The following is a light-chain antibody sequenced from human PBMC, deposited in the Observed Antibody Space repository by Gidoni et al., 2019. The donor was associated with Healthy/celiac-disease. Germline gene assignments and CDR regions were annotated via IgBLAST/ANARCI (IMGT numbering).Light chain of an antibody. CDR2: DAA. V-gene: IGKV3-11*01. CDR3: QQRSNWPPWT. Sequence: EIVLTQSPATLSLSPGERATLSCRASPSVSSYLAWYQQKPGQAPRLLIYDAANSATGIPARFSGSGSGTDFTLTISSLEPEDFAVYYCQQRSNWPPWTFGQGTKVEIK. J-gene: IGKJ1*01. CDR1: PSVSSY.